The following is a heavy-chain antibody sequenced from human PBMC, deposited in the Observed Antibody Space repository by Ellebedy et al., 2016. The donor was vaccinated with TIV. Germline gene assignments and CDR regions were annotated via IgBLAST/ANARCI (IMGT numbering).Heavy chain of an antibody. CDR2: IYFIGHT. Sequence: SETLSLTCTVSGGSIDSRRHSWGWIRQPPGKGLEWIGGIYFIGHTYYNPSLRGRATISIDGPLNQFFLRLSSVTAADTAVYYCARDAVVTPESAFDIWGQGTMVTVSS. D-gene: IGHD4-23*01. CDR1: GGSIDSRRHS. J-gene: IGHJ3*02. CDR3: ARDAVVTPESAFDI. V-gene: IGHV4-39*02.